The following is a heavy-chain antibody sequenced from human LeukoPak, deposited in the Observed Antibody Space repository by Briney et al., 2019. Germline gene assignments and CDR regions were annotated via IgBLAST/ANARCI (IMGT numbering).Heavy chain of an antibody. CDR3: AHSGEDAVGYYYDY. CDR1: GFSLRTSAVG. Sequence: SGPTLVNPTQTLTLTCTFSGFSLRTSAVGVGWIRQSPGKALDWLAIIYSNDDKRYSPSLRSRLTITMDTSKNQVVLTMTNMDPVDTATYYCAHSGEDAVGYYYDYWGQGTLVTVSS. D-gene: IGHD3-22*01. CDR2: IYSNDDK. V-gene: IGHV2-5*01. J-gene: IGHJ4*02.